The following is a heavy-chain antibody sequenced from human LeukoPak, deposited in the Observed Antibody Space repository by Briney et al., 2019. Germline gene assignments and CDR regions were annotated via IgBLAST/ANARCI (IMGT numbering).Heavy chain of an antibody. Sequence: GGSLRLSCAASGFTFSSYWMHWVRQAPGKGLVWVSRINRGGSSTSYADSVKGRFTISRDNARNTLYLQMNSLRAEDTAVYYCARDDAGYSYDPRGWFDPWGQGTLVTVSS. CDR2: INRGGSST. CDR3: ARDDAGYSYDPRGWFDP. J-gene: IGHJ5*02. CDR1: GFTFSSYW. D-gene: IGHD5-18*01. V-gene: IGHV3-74*01.